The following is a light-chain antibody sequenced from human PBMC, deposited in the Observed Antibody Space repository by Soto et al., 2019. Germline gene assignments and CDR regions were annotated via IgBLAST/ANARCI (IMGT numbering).Light chain of an antibody. CDR1: QDIVVS. CDR2: GAL. Sequence: DIQVTQSPSSLSASVGDRVTITCRASQDIVVSMNWYQQKPGKAPNLLIYGALNLQSGGPSRFAGLRAGTIFTITISSHQPEDFATYYCLQTSGAPLTFGQGTRV. V-gene: IGKV1-39*01. J-gene: IGKJ5*01. CDR3: LQTSGAPLT.